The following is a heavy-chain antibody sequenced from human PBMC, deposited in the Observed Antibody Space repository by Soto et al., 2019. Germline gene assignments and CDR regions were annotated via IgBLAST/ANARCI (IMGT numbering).Heavy chain of an antibody. D-gene: IGHD3-10*01. V-gene: IGHV3-30*03. Sequence: GGSLRLSCAASDFDFSSYGIHWVRQAPGKGLEWVAASSYDGRETFYADSAKGRFTVSKEMYKNTAFLQMNALRHEDTAVYFCARDSGWPILNFDNWGQGTPVTVSS. CDR3: ARDSGWPILNFDN. CDR1: DFDFSSYG. J-gene: IGHJ4*02. CDR2: SSYDGRET.